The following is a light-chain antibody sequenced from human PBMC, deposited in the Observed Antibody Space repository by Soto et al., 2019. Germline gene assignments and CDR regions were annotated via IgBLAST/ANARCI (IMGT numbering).Light chain of an antibody. Sequence: DIQMTQSPSSLSASVGDRVTITCRASQSISTFLNWYQQKPEKAPKLLIYGASNLESGVPSTFSGSGSGTDFTLTISSLQPEDFATYYCQQCFSTPLLTFGGGTKVDIK. CDR2: GAS. CDR3: QQCFSTPLLT. J-gene: IGKJ4*01. CDR1: QSISTF. V-gene: IGKV1-39*01.